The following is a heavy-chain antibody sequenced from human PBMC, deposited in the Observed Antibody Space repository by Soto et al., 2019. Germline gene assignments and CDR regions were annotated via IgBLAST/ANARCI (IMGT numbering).Heavy chain of an antibody. D-gene: IGHD5-12*01. Sequence: SETLSLTCTVSGDSVSSGSYYWTWIRQPPGMGLEYIGFSYHSGDTNYSPSLKSRVTISIDSSKNQFSLKLTSVTSADTAVYYLSKKRWMDRGIDYRGPGTLVNVP. CDR3: SKKRWMDRGIDY. J-gene: IGHJ4*02. V-gene: IGHV4-61*01. CDR2: SYHSGDT. CDR1: GDSVSSGSYY.